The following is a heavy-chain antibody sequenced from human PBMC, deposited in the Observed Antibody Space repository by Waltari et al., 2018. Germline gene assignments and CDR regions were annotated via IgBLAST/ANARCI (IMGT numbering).Heavy chain of an antibody. Sequence: QVQLVQSGAEVKTSGASVKLSCKASGYRFASYGLHWVRQAPGQRIEWMGSINVGVGSTKYSQKFQGRVSITRDMSATTLYLDFIGLRPEDTAIYFCARPRVGSDWYFDLWGRGT. CDR2: INVGVGST. CDR1: GYRFASYG. CDR3: ARPRVGSDWYFDL. D-gene: IGHD1-26*01. V-gene: IGHV1-3*01. J-gene: IGHJ2*01.